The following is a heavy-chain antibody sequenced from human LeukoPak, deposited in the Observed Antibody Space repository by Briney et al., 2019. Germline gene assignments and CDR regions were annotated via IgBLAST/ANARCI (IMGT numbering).Heavy chain of an antibody. Sequence: SETLSLTCAVYGGSFSGYYWSWIRQPPGKGLEWIGEINHSGSTNYNPSLKSRVTISVDTSKNQFSLKLSSVTAADTAVYYCARVRDGSGSSVFDYWRQGTLVTVSS. V-gene: IGHV4-34*01. D-gene: IGHD3-10*01. J-gene: IGHJ4*02. CDR1: GGSFSGYY. CDR2: INHSGST. CDR3: ARVRDGSGSSVFDY.